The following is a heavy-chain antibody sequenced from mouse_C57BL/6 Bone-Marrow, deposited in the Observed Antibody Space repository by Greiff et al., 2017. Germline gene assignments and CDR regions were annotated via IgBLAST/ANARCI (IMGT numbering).Heavy chain of an antibody. J-gene: IGHJ1*03. V-gene: IGHV1-15*01. D-gene: IGHD2-5*01. Sequence: QVQLQQSGAELVRPGASVTLSCKASGYTFTDYEMHWVKQTPVHGLEWIGAIDPETGGTAYNQKFKGKAILTADKSSSTAYVELRSLTSEDSAVYYCTRSRSNYVDWYFDVWGTGTTVTVSS. CDR1: GYTFTDYE. CDR2: IDPETGGT. CDR3: TRSRSNYVDWYFDV.